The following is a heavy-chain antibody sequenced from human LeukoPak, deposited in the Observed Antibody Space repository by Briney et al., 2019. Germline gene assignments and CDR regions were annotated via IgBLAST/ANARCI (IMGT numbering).Heavy chain of an antibody. D-gene: IGHD1-1*01. J-gene: IGHJ6*03. V-gene: IGHV4-38-2*02. CDR3: ARGRVSSSTWYSTYYYYFYMDV. CDR2: IFHTGST. Sequence: SETLSLTCTVSGYSISSGYYWAWIRQPPGKGLEWIGSIFHTGSTYHNPSLKSRVTISVDTSKNQFSLKLNSVTAADTAVYYCARGRVSSSTWYSTYYYYFYMDVWGKGTTVTVSS. CDR1: GYSISSGYY.